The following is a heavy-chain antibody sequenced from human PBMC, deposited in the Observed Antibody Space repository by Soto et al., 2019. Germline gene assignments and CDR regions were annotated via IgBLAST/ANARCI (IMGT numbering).Heavy chain of an antibody. CDR1: GDSVSSNSAA. J-gene: IGHJ6*02. Sequence: SPTLSLPCAISGDSVSSNSAAWNWIRQSPSRGLEWLGRTYYRSKWYNDYAVSVKSRITINPDTSKNQFSLQLNSVTPEDTAVYYCAREGGSYYAGDYYYGMDVWGQGTTVTVSS. CDR2: TYYRSKWYN. D-gene: IGHD1-26*01. V-gene: IGHV6-1*01. CDR3: AREGGSYYAGDYYYGMDV.